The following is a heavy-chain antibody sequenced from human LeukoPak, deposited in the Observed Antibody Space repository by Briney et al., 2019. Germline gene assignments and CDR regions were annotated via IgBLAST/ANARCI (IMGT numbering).Heavy chain of an antibody. CDR2: IYYSGST. Sequence: SQTLSLTCTVSGGSISSGDYYWSWIRQPPGKGLEWIGYIYYSGSTYYNPSLKSRVTISVDTSRNQFSLKLSSVTAADTAVYYCAREVSRWPYYFDYWGQGTLVTVSS. J-gene: IGHJ4*02. D-gene: IGHD4-23*01. CDR3: AREVSRWPYYFDY. CDR1: GGSISSGDYY. V-gene: IGHV4-30-4*01.